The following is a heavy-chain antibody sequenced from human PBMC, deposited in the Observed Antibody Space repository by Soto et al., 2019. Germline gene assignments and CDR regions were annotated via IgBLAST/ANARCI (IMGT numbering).Heavy chain of an antibody. D-gene: IGHD3-10*01. V-gene: IGHV3-48*04. CDR1: GFTFSSYS. CDR3: ARAGNGITMVRGVIIFDDCYYYYGMDV. CDR2: ISSSSTI. Sequence: GGSQRLSCAASGFTFSSYSMNWVRQAPGKGLEWVSYISSSSTIYYADSVKGRFTIYRDNAKNSLYLQMNSLRAEDTAVYYCARAGNGITMVRGVIIFDDCYYYYGMDVWGQGTTVTVSS. J-gene: IGHJ6*02.